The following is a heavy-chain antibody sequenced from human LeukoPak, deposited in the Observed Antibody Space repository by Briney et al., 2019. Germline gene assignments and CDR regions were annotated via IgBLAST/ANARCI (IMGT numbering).Heavy chain of an antibody. J-gene: IGHJ4*02. CDR2: IDGSTSTI. Sequence: GGSLRLSCEASGFTFNWYSMNWLRQAPGKGLEWVSYIDGSTSTIYYADSVKGRFTISRDNAKNSLYLQMNSLRAEDTAVYYCARANRGYSYGYDYWGQGTLVTVSS. D-gene: IGHD5-18*01. CDR1: GFTFNWYS. CDR3: ARANRGYSYGYDY. V-gene: IGHV3-48*01.